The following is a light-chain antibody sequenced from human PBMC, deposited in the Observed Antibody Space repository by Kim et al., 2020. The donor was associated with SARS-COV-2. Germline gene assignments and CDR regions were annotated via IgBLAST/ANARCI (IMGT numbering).Light chain of an antibody. CDR2: DND. CDR3: ATWDSSLTSYV. Sequence: QPVLTQPPSVSAAPGQKVSISCSGTGSNIGSNVVSWYKQLPGAAPKLLIYDNDKRPSGIPDRFSGSKSGTSGTLGITGLQTGDEAEYYCATWDSSLTSYVFGIGTKVTVL. J-gene: IGLJ1*01. CDR1: GSNIGSNV. V-gene: IGLV1-51*01.